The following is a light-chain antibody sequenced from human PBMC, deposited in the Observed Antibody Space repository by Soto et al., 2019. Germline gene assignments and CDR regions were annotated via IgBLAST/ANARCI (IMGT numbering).Light chain of an antibody. CDR1: QSISKL. Sequence: DIQMTQSPSTLAASVGDRVTITCRASQSISKLLSWSQHKPGKAPKLLIYDASTLETGVPSRFSGSASGTEFTLTISSLQPDDFATYYCQQYSTFLWTFGQGTKVDIK. J-gene: IGKJ1*01. CDR3: QQYSTFLWT. CDR2: DAS. V-gene: IGKV1-5*01.